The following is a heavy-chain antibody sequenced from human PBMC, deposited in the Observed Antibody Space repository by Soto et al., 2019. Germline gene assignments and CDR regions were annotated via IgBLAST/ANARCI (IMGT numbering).Heavy chain of an antibody. V-gene: IGHV3-48*03. CDR2: ISDDGASI. J-gene: IGHJ4*02. Sequence: LRLSCEASGFSFSSFAMNWVRQSPGKGLEWVSYISDDGASIYYADSLKGRFTISRDNAKNSLSLQMNNLRAEDTAVYYCARENSVQAWLHHFDHWGLGTLVTVSS. D-gene: IGHD5-18*01. CDR1: GFSFSSFA. CDR3: ARENSVQAWLHHFDH.